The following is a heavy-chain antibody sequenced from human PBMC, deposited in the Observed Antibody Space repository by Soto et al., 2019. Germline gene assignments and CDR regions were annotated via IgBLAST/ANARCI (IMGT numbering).Heavy chain of an antibody. D-gene: IGHD3-16*01. J-gene: IGHJ4*02. V-gene: IGHV4-34*01. CDR1: GGSISSYY. CDR3: ARGWGDAARGRFDY. CDR2: INHSGST. Sequence: PSETLSLSCTVSGGSISSYYWSWIRQPPGKGLEWIGEINHSGSTNYNPSLKSRVTISVDTSKNQFSLKLSSVTAADTAVYYCARGWGDAARGRFDYWGQGTLVTVSS.